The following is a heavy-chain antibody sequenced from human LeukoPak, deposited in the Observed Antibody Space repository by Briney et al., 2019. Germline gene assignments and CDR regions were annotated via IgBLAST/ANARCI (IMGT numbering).Heavy chain of an antibody. J-gene: IGHJ4*02. D-gene: IGHD1-14*01. CDR1: GFPFSNFG. Sequence: GRSLRLSCAASGFPFSNFGMYWVRQAPGKGLEWVTLIWSNGRNKFYSDSLKGRFTVSRDNAKNMLYLQMDSLRAEDTAVYYCARDSPLDYWGQGTLVTVSS. CDR3: ARDSPLDY. V-gene: IGHV3-33*01. CDR2: IWSNGRNK.